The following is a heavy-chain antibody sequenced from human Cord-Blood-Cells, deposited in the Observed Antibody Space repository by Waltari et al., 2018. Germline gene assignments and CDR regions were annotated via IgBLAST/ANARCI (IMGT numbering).Heavy chain of an antibody. D-gene: IGHD2-15*01. V-gene: IGHV1-69*01. CDR3: ARVPAYYCSGGSCYFDY. CDR2: IIPIFGTA. J-gene: IGHJ4*02. Sequence: QVQLVQSGAEVKKPGSSVKVSCKASGCTFSSYAISWVRQAPGQGLEWMGGIIPIFGTANYAQKFQGRVTITADESTSTAYMELSSLRSEDTAVYYCARVPAYYCSGGSCYFDYWGQGTLVTVSS. CDR1: GCTFSSYA.